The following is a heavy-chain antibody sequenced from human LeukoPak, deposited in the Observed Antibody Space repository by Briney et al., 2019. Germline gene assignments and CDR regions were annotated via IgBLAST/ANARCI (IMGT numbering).Heavy chain of an antibody. CDR1: GGSFSGYY. J-gene: IGHJ5*02. V-gene: IGHV4-34*01. Sequence: SETLSLTCAVYGGSFSGYYWSWIRQPPGKGLEWIGSMYHRGSIYYNPSLKSRITISVDTSKNQFSLKLSSVTAADTAVYYCARGMTPTNWFDPWGQGTLVTVSS. CDR2: MYHRGSI. D-gene: IGHD2-15*01. CDR3: ARGMTPTNWFDP.